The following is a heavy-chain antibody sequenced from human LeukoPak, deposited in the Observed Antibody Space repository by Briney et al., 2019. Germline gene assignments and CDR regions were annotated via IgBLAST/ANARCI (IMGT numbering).Heavy chain of an antibody. CDR3: ASGETTVTYFDY. Sequence: GASVKVSCKASGYTFTGYYIHWVRQAPGQGLEWMAWINPNSGGTNYAQKFQGRVTMTRDASISTAYMELSRLRSDDTAVYYCASGETTVTYFDYWGQGTLVTVSS. CDR1: GYTFTGYY. CDR2: INPNSGGT. D-gene: IGHD4-17*01. V-gene: IGHV1-2*02. J-gene: IGHJ4*02.